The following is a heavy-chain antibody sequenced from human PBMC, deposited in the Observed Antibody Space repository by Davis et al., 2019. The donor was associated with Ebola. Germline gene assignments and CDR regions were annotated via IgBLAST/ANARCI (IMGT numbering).Heavy chain of an antibody. CDR1: GGALRNYR. Sequence: AASVKVSCKTSGGALRNYRISWVRQAPGKGLEWMGKFTPIFDTADYTQLFQGRVTMTTDTSTSTAYMELRSLRSDDTAVYYCATTQWLREFDNWGQGTLVTVSS. CDR2: FTPIFDTA. J-gene: IGHJ4*02. CDR3: ATTQWLREFDN. D-gene: IGHD6-19*01. V-gene: IGHV1-69*05.